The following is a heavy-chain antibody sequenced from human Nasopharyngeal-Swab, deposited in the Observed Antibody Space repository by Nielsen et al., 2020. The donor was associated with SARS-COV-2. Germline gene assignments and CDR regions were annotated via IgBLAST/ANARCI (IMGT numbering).Heavy chain of an antibody. CDR2: IWYDGSNK. J-gene: IGHJ6*02. CDR3: ASMEYSSLYSHYYYGMDV. V-gene: IGHV3-33*08. D-gene: IGHD6-6*01. CDR1: GFTFSSYA. Sequence: GESLKISCAASGFTFSSYAMSWVRQAPGKGLEWVAVIWYDGSNKYYADSVKGRFTISRDNSKNTLYLQMNSLRAEDTAVYYCASMEYSSLYSHYYYGMDVWGQGTTVTVSS.